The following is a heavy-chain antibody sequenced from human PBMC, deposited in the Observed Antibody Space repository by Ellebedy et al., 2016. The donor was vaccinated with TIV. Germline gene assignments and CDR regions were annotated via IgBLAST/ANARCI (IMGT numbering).Heavy chain of an antibody. Sequence: GESLKISCAASGFTFDDFGIHWVRQAPGKGLEWVAVIWYDGSIKYYADSVKGRFTISRDNSENTLYLQMSSLRGEDTAVYYCAKDRRAVAGTAFDYWGQGTLVIVSS. D-gene: IGHD6-19*01. CDR2: IWYDGSIK. CDR1: GFTFDDFG. V-gene: IGHV3-33*06. J-gene: IGHJ4*02. CDR3: AKDRRAVAGTAFDY.